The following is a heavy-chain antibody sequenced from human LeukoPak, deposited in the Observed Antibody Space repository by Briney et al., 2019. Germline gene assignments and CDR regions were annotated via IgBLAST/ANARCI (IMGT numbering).Heavy chain of an antibody. Sequence: GGSLRLSCAASGFTFSSCAVHWVRQAPGKGLEWVAVISYDGSNKYYADSVKGRFTISRDNSKNALYLQMNSLRAEDTAVYYCARDAKLCSSTSCIDYWGQGTLVTVSS. V-gene: IGHV3-30*04. D-gene: IGHD2-2*01. J-gene: IGHJ4*02. CDR1: GFTFSSCA. CDR3: ARDAKLCSSTSCIDY. CDR2: ISYDGSNK.